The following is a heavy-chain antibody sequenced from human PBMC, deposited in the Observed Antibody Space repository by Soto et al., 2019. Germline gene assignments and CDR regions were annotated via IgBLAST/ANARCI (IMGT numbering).Heavy chain of an antibody. CDR2: ISSSSSYT. D-gene: IGHD5-12*01. Sequence: QVQLVESGGGLVKPGGSLRLSCAASGFTFSDYYMSWIRQAPGKGLEWVSYISSSSSYTNYADSVKGRFTISRDNDKNSLYLQMNSLRAEDTAVYYFARDHHRYSGYDYVDYWGQGTLVTVSS. J-gene: IGHJ4*02. V-gene: IGHV3-11*05. CDR1: GFTFSDYY. CDR3: ARDHHRYSGYDYVDY.